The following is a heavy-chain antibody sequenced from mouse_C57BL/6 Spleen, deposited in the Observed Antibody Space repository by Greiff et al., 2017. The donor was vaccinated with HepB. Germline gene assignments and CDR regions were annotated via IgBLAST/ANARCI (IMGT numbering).Heavy chain of an antibody. J-gene: IGHJ3*01. Sequence: EVQLQQSGPELVKPGASVKIPCKASGYTFTDYNMDWVKQSHGKSLEWIGDINPNNGGTIYNQKFEGKATLTVDKSSSTAYMELRSLTSEDTAVYYCARRKFGYSSFAYWGQGTLVTVSA. D-gene: IGHD2-3*01. CDR1: GYTFTDYN. CDR2: INPNNGGT. V-gene: IGHV1-18*01. CDR3: ARRKFGYSSFAY.